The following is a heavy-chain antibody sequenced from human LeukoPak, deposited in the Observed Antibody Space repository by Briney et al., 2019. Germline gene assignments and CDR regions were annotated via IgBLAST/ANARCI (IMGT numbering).Heavy chain of an antibody. Sequence: SETLSLTCTVSGGSISSYYWSWIRQPPGKGLEWIGYIYYSGSTNYNPSLKSRVTISVDTSKNQFSLKLSSVTAADTAVYYCARGVPDSPYYDFWSGTVPPYYFDYWGQGTLVTVSS. CDR2: IYYSGST. CDR3: ARGVPDSPYYDFWSGTVPPYYFDY. V-gene: IGHV4-59*01. J-gene: IGHJ4*02. D-gene: IGHD3-3*01. CDR1: GGSISSYY.